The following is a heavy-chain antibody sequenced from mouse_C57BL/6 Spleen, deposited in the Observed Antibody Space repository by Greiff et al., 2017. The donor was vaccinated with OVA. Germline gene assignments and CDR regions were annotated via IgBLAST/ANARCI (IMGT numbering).Heavy chain of an antibody. J-gene: IGHJ3*01. CDR2: IHPNSGST. CDR1: GYTFTSYW. D-gene: IGHD2-3*01. CDR3: ARESYDGYYVWFAY. V-gene: IGHV1-64*01. Sequence: QVQLQQPGAELVKPGASVRLSCKASGYTFTSYWMHWVKQRPGQGLEWIGMIHPNSGSTNYNEKFKSKATLTVDKSSSTAYMQLSSLTSEDSAVYYCARESYDGYYVWFAYWGQGTLVTVSA.